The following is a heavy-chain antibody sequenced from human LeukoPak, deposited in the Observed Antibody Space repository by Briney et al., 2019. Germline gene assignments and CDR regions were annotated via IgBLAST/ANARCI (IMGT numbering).Heavy chain of an antibody. V-gene: IGHV1-69*06. Sequence: SVKVSCKASGYTFTSYGISWVRQAPGQGLEWMGGIIPIFGTANYAQKFQGRVTITADKSTSTAYMELSSLRSEDTAVYYCARSGIAVAAYYYYYYMDVWGKGTTVTVSS. CDR2: IIPIFGTA. J-gene: IGHJ6*03. D-gene: IGHD6-19*01. CDR1: GYTFTSYG. CDR3: ARSGIAVAAYYYYYYMDV.